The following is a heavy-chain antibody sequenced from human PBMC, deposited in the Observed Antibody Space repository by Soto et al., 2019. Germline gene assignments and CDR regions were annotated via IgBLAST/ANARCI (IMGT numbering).Heavy chain of an antibody. J-gene: IGHJ4*02. Sequence: ASVKGSCKASGYTFTSYCISGVRQAPGQGLEWMGLISAYNGNTNYAQKLQGRVTMTTDTSTSTAYMELRSLRSDDTAVYYCARDVGVVPFDYWSQGTLVTVSS. CDR1: GYTFTSYC. CDR2: ISAYNGNT. CDR3: ARDVGVVPFDY. D-gene: IGHD2-15*01. V-gene: IGHV1-18*04.